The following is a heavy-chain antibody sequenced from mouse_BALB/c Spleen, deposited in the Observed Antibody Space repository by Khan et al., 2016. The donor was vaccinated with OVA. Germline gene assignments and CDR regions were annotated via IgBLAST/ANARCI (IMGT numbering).Heavy chain of an antibody. D-gene: IGHD1-1*02. CDR2: ISDGGSST. J-gene: IGHJ3*01. CDR3: AGAGYGGFAY. V-gene: IGHV5-4*02. CDR1: GFTFSDYD. Sequence: EVELVESGGGLVKPGGSLKLSCAASGFTFSDYDMYWVRQTPGKRLEWVATISDGGSSTYYPARVTGRFTISRDNAKNNLYMQMSRLEYEDTAMYYCAGAGYGGFAYWGQGTLVTVSA.